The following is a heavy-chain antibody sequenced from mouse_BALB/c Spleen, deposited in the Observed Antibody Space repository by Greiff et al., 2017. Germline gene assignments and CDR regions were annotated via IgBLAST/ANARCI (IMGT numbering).Heavy chain of an antibody. V-gene: IGHV3-6*02. CDR3: ARGTTVVSYWYFDV. Sequence: VQLKESGPGLVKPSQSLSLTCSVTGYSITSGYYWNWIRQFPGNKLEWMGYISYDGSNNYNPSLKNRISITRDTSKNQFFLKLNSVTTEDTATYYCARGTTVVSYWYFDVWGAGTTVTVSS. J-gene: IGHJ1*01. CDR2: ISYDGSN. D-gene: IGHD1-1*01. CDR1: GYSITSGYY.